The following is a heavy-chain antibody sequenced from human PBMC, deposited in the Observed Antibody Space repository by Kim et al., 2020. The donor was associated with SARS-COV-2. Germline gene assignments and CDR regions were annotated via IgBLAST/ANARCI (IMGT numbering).Heavy chain of an antibody. Sequence: ASVKVSCKASGYTFTSYDINWVRQATGQGLEWMGWMNPNSGNTGYAQKFQGRVTMTRNTSISTAYMELSSLRSEDTAVYYCARGQGRYFDWLYLYYYYYGMDVWGQGTTVTVSS. CDR1: GYTFTSYD. D-gene: IGHD3-9*01. CDR2: MNPNSGNT. J-gene: IGHJ6*02. CDR3: ARGQGRYFDWLYLYYYYYGMDV. V-gene: IGHV1-8*01.